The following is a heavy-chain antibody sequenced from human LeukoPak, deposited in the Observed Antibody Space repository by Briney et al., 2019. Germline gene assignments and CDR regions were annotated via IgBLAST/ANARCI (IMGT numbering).Heavy chain of an antibody. CDR1: GLTLSSYS. CDR2: TGSGGSGGT. D-gene: IGHD2-2*01. Sequence: GGSLRLSCAASGLTLSSYSMSWVSQVEGKGLEWVSVTGSGGSGGTSYADSVRGRFTMSRDNSKNTLFLQMNSLRAEDTAVYYCAKRGCDTTTCSYYFDYWGRGTLVTVSS. V-gene: IGHV3-23*01. J-gene: IGHJ4*02. CDR3: AKRGCDTTTCSYYFDY.